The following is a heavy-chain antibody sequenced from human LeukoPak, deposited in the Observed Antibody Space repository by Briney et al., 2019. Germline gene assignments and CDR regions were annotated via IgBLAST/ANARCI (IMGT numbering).Heavy chain of an antibody. J-gene: IGHJ4*02. Sequence: GGSLRLSCTGSGFPFSSYGMHWVRQPPGRGLEWVAFIRYDGKTEYYADSVKGRFTIAREDSHSTIHLHMKDLRPDDAAVYFCAKDLNTVVIQYFDSWGQGTLVSVSS. V-gene: IGHV3-30*02. CDR3: AKDLNTVVIQYFDS. CDR2: IRYDGKTE. D-gene: IGHD2-21*01. CDR1: GFPFSSYG.